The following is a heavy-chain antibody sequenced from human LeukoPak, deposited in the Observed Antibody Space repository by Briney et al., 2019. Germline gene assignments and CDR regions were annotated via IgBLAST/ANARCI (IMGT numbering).Heavy chain of an antibody. CDR2: IYHSGST. V-gene: IGHV4-39*07. CDR1: GGSISSSSYY. J-gene: IGHJ3*02. Sequence: SETLSLTCTVSGGSISSSSYYWGWIRQPPGKGLEWIGSIYHSGSTYYNPSLKSRVTISLDTSKNQLSLKLNSVTAADTAVYYCARALGAFDIWGQGTMVTVS. CDR3: ARALGAFDI.